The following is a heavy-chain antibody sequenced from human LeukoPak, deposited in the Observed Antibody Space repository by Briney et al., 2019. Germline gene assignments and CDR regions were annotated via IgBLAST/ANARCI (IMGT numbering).Heavy chain of an antibody. Sequence: SSETLSLTCTVSSGSIRTSNYYWGWVRQPPGRALEWIGNIFYSVSTYYSPSLKTRVPISLNTSRTQFSLKLNSVTPAAPPVSYCAKSNGYGLIDIGGEGTMVTVS. V-gene: IGHV4-39*07. J-gene: IGHJ3*02. CDR1: SGSIRTSNYY. D-gene: IGHD3-22*01. CDR2: IFYSVST. CDR3: AKSNGYGLIDI.